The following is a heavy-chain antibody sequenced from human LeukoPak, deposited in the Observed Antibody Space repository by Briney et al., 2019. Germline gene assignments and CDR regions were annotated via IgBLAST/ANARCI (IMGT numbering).Heavy chain of an antibody. Sequence: GGSLRLSCTASGFTFSSYSMNWVRQAPGKGLEWVSAISGSGGSTYYADSVKGRFTISRDNSKNTLYLQMNSLRAEDTAVYYCAKGFFTREPCYYFDYWGQGTLVTVSS. J-gene: IGHJ4*02. D-gene: IGHD1-26*01. V-gene: IGHV3-23*01. CDR1: GFTFSSYS. CDR3: AKGFFTREPCYYFDY. CDR2: ISGSGGST.